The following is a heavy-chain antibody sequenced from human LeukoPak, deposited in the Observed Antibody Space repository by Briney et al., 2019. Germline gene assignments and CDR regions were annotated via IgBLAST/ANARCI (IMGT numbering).Heavy chain of an antibody. V-gene: IGHV1-69*05. CDR2: IIPIFGTA. D-gene: IGHD6-6*01. J-gene: IGHJ4*02. CDR3: ARTAGRTFDY. Sequence: SVKVSCKASGGTFISYAISWVRQAPGQGLEWMGGIIPIFGTANYAQKFQGRVTMTRDTSTSTVYMELSSLRSEDTAVYYCARTAGRTFDYWGQGTLVTVSS. CDR1: GGTFISYA.